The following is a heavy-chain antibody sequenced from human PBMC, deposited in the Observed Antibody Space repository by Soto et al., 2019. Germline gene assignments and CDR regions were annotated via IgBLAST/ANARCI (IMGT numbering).Heavy chain of an antibody. CDR3: ARSPRNWGFDS. CDR1: GGSISSYY. CDR2: IYYSGST. V-gene: IGHV4-59*01. D-gene: IGHD7-27*01. Sequence: SETLSLTCTVSGGSISSYYWSWIRQPPGKGLEWIGYIYYSGSTNYNPSLKSRVTISVDTSKNQFSLKLSSVTAADTAVYYCARSPRNWGFDSWGQGTLVTVSS. J-gene: IGHJ4*02.